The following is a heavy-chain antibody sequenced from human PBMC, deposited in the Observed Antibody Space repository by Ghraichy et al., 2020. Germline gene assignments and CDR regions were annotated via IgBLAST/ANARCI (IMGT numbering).Heavy chain of an antibody. V-gene: IGHV3-23*01. Sequence: GGSLRLSCAASGFTFGTSAMTCVRQAPGKGLEWVSDISGSAKSKYYADSVKGRFTISRDNSKNTLYLQMSSLRAEDTAVYYCAKDHPIVAHIYDYWGQGTLVTVSS. J-gene: IGHJ4*02. CDR3: AKDHPIVAHIYDY. CDR1: GFTFGTSA. D-gene: IGHD5-12*01. CDR2: ISGSAKSK.